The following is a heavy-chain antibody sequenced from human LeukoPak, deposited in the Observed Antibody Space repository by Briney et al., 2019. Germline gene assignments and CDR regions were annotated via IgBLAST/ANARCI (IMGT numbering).Heavy chain of an antibody. J-gene: IGHJ4*02. D-gene: IGHD3-9*01. CDR2: TFISGRP. CDR1: GGSITSYY. Sequence: SETLTLTCTVSGGSITSYYWSWVRQPAGKGLEWIGRTFISGRPTYNPSLKSRVTLSVDTSKNQFSLRLSSVTAADTAIYYCATFDYYDILTGDYKRPDYWGQGTLVSVSS. CDR3: ATFDYYDILTGDYKRPDY. V-gene: IGHV4-4*07.